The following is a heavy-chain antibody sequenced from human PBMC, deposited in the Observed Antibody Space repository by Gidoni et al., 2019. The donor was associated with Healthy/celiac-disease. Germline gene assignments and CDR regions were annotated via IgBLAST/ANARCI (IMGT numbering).Heavy chain of an antibody. CDR3: ARKGERWDVLEKFYFGVDV. V-gene: IGHV1-69*01. D-gene: IGHD3-10*01. Sequence: QVQLVQSGAEVKKPGSSVKVSCKASGGTFSTDGISWVRQAPGPGLEWVGGIVPVFGTGDYAQKFQGRVTITADESTSTAYMELSNLRSEDTAVYYCARKGERWDVLEKFYFGVDVWGQGTTVTVSS. CDR1: GGTFSTDG. CDR2: IVPVFGTG. J-gene: IGHJ6*02.